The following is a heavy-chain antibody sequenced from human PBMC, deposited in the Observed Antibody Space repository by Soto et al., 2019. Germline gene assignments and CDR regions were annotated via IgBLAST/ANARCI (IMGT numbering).Heavy chain of an antibody. V-gene: IGHV4-59*01. CDR2: IYYSGST. J-gene: IGHJ5*02. CDR1: GGSISSYY. D-gene: IGHD3-10*01. CDR3: ARVGNYGSGSYNWFDP. Sequence: TSETLSLTCTVSGGSISSYYWSWIRQPPGKGLEWIGYIYYSGSTNYNPSLKSRVTISADTSKNQFSLKLSSVTVADTAVYYCARVGNYGSGSYNWFDPWGQGTLVTVSS.